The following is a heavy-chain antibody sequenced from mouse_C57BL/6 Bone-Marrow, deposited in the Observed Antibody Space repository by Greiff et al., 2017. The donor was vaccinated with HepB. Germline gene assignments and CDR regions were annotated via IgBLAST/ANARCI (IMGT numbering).Heavy chain of an antibody. J-gene: IGHJ4*01. CDR2: IHPNSGST. V-gene: IGHV1-64*01. CDR1: GYTFTSYW. D-gene: IGHD1-1*01. CDR3: ARSGTTVVATDAMDY. Sequence: QVQLKQPGAELVKPGASVKLSCKASGYTFTSYWMHWVKQRPGQGLEWIGMIHPNSGSTNYNEKFKRKATLTVDKSSSTAYMQLSSLTSEDSAVYYCARSGTTVVATDAMDYWGQGTSVTVSS.